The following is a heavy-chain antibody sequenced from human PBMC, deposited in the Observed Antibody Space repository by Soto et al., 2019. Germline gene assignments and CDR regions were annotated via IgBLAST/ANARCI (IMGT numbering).Heavy chain of an antibody. Sequence: QVQLVESGGGVVQPGRSLRLSCAASGFTFSSYGMHWVRQAPGKGLEWVAVISYDGSNKYFADSVKGRFTISRDNSKNTLYLQMNSLRADDTAVYYCAKEIEYSSGQPPPNYWGQGTLVTVSS. J-gene: IGHJ4*02. CDR2: ISYDGSNK. CDR3: AKEIEYSSGQPPPNY. V-gene: IGHV3-30*18. D-gene: IGHD6-19*01. CDR1: GFTFSSYG.